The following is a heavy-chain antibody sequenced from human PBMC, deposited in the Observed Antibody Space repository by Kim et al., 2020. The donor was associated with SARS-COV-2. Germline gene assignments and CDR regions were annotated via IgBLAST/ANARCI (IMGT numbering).Heavy chain of an antibody. CDR2: K. V-gene: IGHV2-70*01. J-gene: IGHJ4*02. Sequence: KYYSTSLKTRLTISKDTSKNQVVLTMTNMDPVDTATYYCAGGSSSWYFDYWGQGTLVTVSS. D-gene: IGHD6-13*01. CDR3: AGGSSSWYFDY.